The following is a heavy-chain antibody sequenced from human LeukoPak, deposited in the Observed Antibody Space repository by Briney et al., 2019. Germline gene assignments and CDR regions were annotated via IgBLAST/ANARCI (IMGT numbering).Heavy chain of an antibody. CDR1: GYTFTAFY. J-gene: IGHJ6*02. D-gene: IGHD2-2*01. CDR2: INPNSGGT. Sequence: ASVKVSCKASGYTFTAFYMHWVRQAPGQGLEWMGRINPNSGGTKYAQKFQGWVTMTRDTSISTAYMELSRLRSDDTAVYYCARESGVCSSTSCYYYYYGMDVWGQGTTVTVSS. V-gene: IGHV1-2*04. CDR3: ARESGVCSSTSCYYYYYGMDV.